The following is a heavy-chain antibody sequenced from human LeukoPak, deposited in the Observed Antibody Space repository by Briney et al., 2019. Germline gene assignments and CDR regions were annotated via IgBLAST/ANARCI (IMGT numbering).Heavy chain of an antibody. CDR3: ARHVYGRHQLQAYHFDY. Sequence: SETLSLTCDVSGYSISSGHYWGWIRQSPGKGLEWIASMYNSGSTYFKSSLKSRVTISLDTPKNQFSLTLNSVTAADTAVYYCARHVYGRHQLQAYHFDYRARESWSPSPQ. D-gene: IGHD2-2*01. J-gene: IGHJ4*02. CDR1: GYSISSGHY. CDR2: MYNSGST. V-gene: IGHV4-38-2*01.